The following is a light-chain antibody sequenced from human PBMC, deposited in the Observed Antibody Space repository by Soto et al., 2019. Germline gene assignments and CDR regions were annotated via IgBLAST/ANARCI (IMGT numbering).Light chain of an antibody. CDR1: QSFSRW. CDR3: QQYSTLWA. V-gene: IGKV1-5*01. CDR2: DVS. J-gene: IGKJ1*01. Sequence: DIQMTQSPSTLSASIGDRVTITCRASQSFSRWLAWYQQKPGKPPKLLIYDVSRLESGVPSRFGGGDSGTEFTITITRLQPEDAATYYCQQYSTLWAFGQGTKVEIK.